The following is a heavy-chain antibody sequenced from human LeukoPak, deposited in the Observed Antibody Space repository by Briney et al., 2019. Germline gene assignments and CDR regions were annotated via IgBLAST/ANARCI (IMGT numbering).Heavy chain of an antibody. D-gene: IGHD1-1*01. CDR3: ARAEYSWNAEGTQYYFDY. CDR2: FCWCGCST. V-gene: IGHV3-48*01. J-gene: IGHJ4*02. Sequence: GFPGPSWCTFWFTFKKYCNSWVRQGPGKGVEVGSGFCWCGCSTYYADSVKGRFNISRDNAKNSLYLQMNSLRAEDTAVYYCARAEYSWNAEGTQYYFDYWGQGTLVTVSS. CDR1: FTFKKYC.